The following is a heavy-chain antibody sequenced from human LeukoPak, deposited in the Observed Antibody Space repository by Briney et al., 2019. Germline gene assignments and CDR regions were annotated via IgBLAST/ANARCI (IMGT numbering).Heavy chain of an antibody. V-gene: IGHV3-9*03. CDR3: AKGEMATTPFAFDI. D-gene: IGHD5-24*01. J-gene: IGHJ3*02. CDR2: ISWNSGSI. CDR1: GFTFDDYA. Sequence: PGGSLRLSCAASGFTFDDYAMHWVRQAPGKGLEWVSGISWNSGSIGYADSVKGRFTISRDNAKNSLYPQMNSLRAEDMALYYCAKGEMATTPFAFDIWGQGTMVTVSS.